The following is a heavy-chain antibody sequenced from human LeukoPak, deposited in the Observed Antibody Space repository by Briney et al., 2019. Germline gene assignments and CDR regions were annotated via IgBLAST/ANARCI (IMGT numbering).Heavy chain of an antibody. CDR2: ISPDGTST. CDR1: GFTFSSNW. Sequence: GGSLRLSCAASGFTFSSNWIHWVRQVPGKGLVWGSRISPDGTSTTYADSVKGRFTISRDNAKNTLYLQMNTLRAEDTAVYYCVYSGNFRFDYWGQGTLVTVSS. D-gene: IGHD1-26*01. CDR3: VYSGNFRFDY. J-gene: IGHJ4*02. V-gene: IGHV3-74*01.